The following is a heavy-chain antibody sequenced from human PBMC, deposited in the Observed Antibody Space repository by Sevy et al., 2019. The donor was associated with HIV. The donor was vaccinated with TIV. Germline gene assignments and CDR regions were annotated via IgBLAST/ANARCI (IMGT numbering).Heavy chain of an antibody. CDR2: IYYSGST. D-gene: IGHD3-22*01. V-gene: IGHV4-31*03. Sequence: SETLSLTCTVSGGSISSGGYYWSWIRQHPGKRLEWIGYIYYSGSTYYNPSLKSRVTISVDTSKNQFSLKLSSVTAADTAVYYCARGDYYDSRGFDYWGQGTLVTVSS. CDR3: ARGDYYDSRGFDY. CDR1: GGSISSGGYY. J-gene: IGHJ4*02.